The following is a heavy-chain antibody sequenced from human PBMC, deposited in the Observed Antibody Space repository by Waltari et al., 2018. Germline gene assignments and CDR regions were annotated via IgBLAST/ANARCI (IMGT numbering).Heavy chain of an antibody. CDR1: GGSISSSSYY. CDR2: IYYSGST. V-gene: IGHV4-39*07. D-gene: IGHD3-22*01. J-gene: IGHJ5*02. CDR3: ARASMIVPFDP. Sequence: QVQLQESGPGLVKPSETLSLTCTVSGGSISSSSYYWGWIRQPPGKGLEWIGSIYYSGSTYYTPSLKSRVTISVDTSKNQFSLKLSSVTAADTAVYYCARASMIVPFDPWGQGTLVIVSS.